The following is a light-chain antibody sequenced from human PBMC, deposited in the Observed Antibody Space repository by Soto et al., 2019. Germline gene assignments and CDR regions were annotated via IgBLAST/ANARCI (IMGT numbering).Light chain of an antibody. V-gene: IGLV1-44*01. Sequence: LTQPPSASGTPGQRVTISCSGTSSNIGTYTVNWYQQLPGTAPKLLIYTDYQRPSGVPDRFSGSKSGTSASLAINGLHSEDEADYYCASWDDNLNGGVFGGGTKLTVL. CDR1: SSNIGTYT. CDR3: ASWDDNLNGGV. CDR2: TDY. J-gene: IGLJ3*02.